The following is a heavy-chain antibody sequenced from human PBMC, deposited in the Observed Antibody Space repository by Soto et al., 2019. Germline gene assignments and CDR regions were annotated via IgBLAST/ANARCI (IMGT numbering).Heavy chain of an antibody. Sequence: SETLSLTCTVSGGSISSYYWSWIRQPPGKGLEWIGYIYYSVSTNYNPSLKSRVTISVDTSKNQFSLKLSSVTAADTAVYYCARGTTMVRGVIPVYYYGMDVWGQGTTVTVSS. CDR1: GGSISSYY. CDR3: ARGTTMVRGVIPVYYYGMDV. J-gene: IGHJ6*02. V-gene: IGHV4-59*01. D-gene: IGHD3-10*01. CDR2: IYYSVST.